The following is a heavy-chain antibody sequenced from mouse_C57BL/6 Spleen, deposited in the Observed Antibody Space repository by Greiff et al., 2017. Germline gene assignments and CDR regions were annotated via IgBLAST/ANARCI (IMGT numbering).Heavy chain of an antibody. CDR3: AREGGNLYYYAMEY. D-gene: IGHD2-1*01. CDR1: GFTFSSYA. Sequence: EVQGVESGGGLVKPGGSLKLSCAASGFTFSSYAMSWVRQTPEKRLEWVATISAGGSYTYYPDNVKGRFTISRDNAKNNLYLQMSHLTSEDTAMYYCAREGGNLYYYAMEYWGQGTPVTVSS. CDR2: ISAGGSYT. J-gene: IGHJ4*01. V-gene: IGHV5-4*01.